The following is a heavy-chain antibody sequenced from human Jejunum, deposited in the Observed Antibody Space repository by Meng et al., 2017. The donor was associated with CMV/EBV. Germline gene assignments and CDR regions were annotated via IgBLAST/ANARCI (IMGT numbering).Heavy chain of an antibody. CDR2: ISGGSDTI. D-gene: IGHD1-26*01. J-gene: IGHJ5*02. V-gene: IGHV3-48*04. CDR3: VKTGGSTSNNWFDP. CDR1: CFTFNTYS. Sequence: SCFTFNTYSMNWVRQAPGKGLEWVSYISGGSDTILYADSVKGRFTISRDNAKNSLYLQMNSLRVEDTAVYYCVKTGGSTSNNWFDPWGQGVLVTVSS.